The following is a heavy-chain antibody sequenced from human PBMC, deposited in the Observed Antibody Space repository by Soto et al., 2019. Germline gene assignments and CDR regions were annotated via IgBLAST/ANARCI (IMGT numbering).Heavy chain of an antibody. CDR2: FNAGNGNT. D-gene: IGHD3-9*01. V-gene: IGHV1-3*01. CDR3: ARAHYDILTGYSLNWLDP. Sequence: GASVKVSCKASGYTFTSYGISWVRQAPGQRLEWLGWFNAGNGNTKFSQNFQGRFTITRETSASIAYLELSSLSSEDTVLFYCARAHYDILTGYSLNWLDPWGQGTLVTVSS. CDR1: GYTFTSYG. J-gene: IGHJ5*02.